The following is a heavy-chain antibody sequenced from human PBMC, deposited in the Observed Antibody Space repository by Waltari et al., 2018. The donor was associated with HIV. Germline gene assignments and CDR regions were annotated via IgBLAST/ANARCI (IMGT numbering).Heavy chain of an antibody. CDR2: IKSKTDGGTT. D-gene: IGHD3-22*01. Sequence: EVQLVESGGGLVKPGGSLRLSCAAFGFTFSKAWLCGVRQAPGKGLEWVGRIKSKTDGGTTDYAAPVKGRFTISRDDSKNTLYLQMNSLKTEDTAVYYCTTDGGMIVVGYWGQGTLVTVSS. V-gene: IGHV3-15*01. CDR3: TTDGGMIVVGY. J-gene: IGHJ4*02. CDR1: GFTFSKAW.